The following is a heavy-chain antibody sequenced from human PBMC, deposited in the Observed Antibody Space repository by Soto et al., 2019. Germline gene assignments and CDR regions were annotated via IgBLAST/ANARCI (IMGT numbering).Heavy chain of an antibody. D-gene: IGHD2-15*01. J-gene: IGHJ6*02. CDR1: GVTFSGYS. V-gene: IGHV3-21*01. CDR2: ISSSSSYT. CDR3: ARDFMVVVTDGMDV. Sequence: WESLRLSCAASGVTFSGYSMNWVRQAPGKGLEWVSSISSSSSYTYYADSVKGRFTISRDNAKNSLYLQMNSLRAEDTAVYYCARDFMVVVTDGMDVWGQGTMVTVSS.